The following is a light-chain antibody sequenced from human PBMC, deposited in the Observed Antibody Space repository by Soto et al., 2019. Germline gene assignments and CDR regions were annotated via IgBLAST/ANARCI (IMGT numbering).Light chain of an antibody. Sequence: QSVLTQPASVSGSPGQSITISCTGTSSDVGKYNLVSWYQQHPGKAPKLKIYEDVERPSGISNRFSVSKSGNTASLTISGLRTEDEADYYCCSYAGGTSVVFGGGTKLTVL. CDR1: SSDVGKYNL. V-gene: IGLV2-23*01. J-gene: IGLJ2*01. CDR2: EDV. CDR3: CSYAGGTSVV.